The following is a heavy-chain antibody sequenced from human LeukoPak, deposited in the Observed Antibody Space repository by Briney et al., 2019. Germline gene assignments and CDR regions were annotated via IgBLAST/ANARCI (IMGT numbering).Heavy chain of an antibody. J-gene: IGHJ4*02. CDR3: AREEYDYVWGSYRTPTHFDY. CDR2: ITANGDTA. D-gene: IGHD3-16*02. CDR1: GFIFRSYA. V-gene: IGHV3-23*01. Sequence: GGSLRLSCVGSGFIFRSYAVTWVRQAPGKGLDWVSSITANGDTAYYADSVKGRFTISRDNSKNTLYLQMNSLRAEDTAVYYCAREEYDYVWGSYRTPTHFDYWGQGTLVTVSS.